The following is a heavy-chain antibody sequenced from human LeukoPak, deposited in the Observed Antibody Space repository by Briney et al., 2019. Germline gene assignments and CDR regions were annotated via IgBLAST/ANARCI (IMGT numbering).Heavy chain of an antibody. D-gene: IGHD1-26*01. Sequence: PWGSLRLSCAASGFAFSSYSMNWVRQAPGKGLEWVSSISSSSSYIYYADSVKGRFTISRDNSKNTLYLQMNSLRAEDTGVYYCVRDRTPYSGTYYWGLFDYWGQGTLVTVSS. V-gene: IGHV3-21*01. J-gene: IGHJ4*02. CDR1: GFAFSSYS. CDR2: ISSSSSYI. CDR3: VRDRTPYSGTYYWGLFDY.